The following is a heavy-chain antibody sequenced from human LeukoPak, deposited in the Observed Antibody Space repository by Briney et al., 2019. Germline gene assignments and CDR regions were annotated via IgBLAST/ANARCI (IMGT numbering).Heavy chain of an antibody. J-gene: IGHJ4*02. D-gene: IGHD6-13*01. CDR1: GGSISSYY. V-gene: IGHV4-59*08. Sequence: SETLSLTCTVSGGSISSYYWSLIRQPPGKGLEWIGYIYYSGSTNYNPSLKSRVTISVDTSKNQFSLKLSSVTAADTAVYYCARSGIAAAGTFDYWGQGTLVTVSS. CDR3: ARSGIAAAGTFDY. CDR2: IYYSGST.